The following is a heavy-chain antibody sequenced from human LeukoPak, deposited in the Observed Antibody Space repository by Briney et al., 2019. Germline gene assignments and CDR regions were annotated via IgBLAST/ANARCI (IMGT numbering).Heavy chain of an antibody. CDR3: ARVAHSIVVVPAAIRASYYYYMDV. CDR2: IYYSART. CDR1: GGSISSSNYY. Sequence: PSETLSLTCTVSGGSISSSNYYWGWIRQPPGKGLECIGSIYYSARTYYNPSLKSRVTISVDTSKNQFSLKLSSVTAADTAVYYCARVAHSIVVVPAAIRASYYYYMDVWGKGTTVTISS. D-gene: IGHD2-2*01. V-gene: IGHV4-39*07. J-gene: IGHJ6*03.